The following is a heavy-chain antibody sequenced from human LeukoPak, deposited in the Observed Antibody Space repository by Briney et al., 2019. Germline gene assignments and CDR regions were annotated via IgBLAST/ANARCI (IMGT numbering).Heavy chain of an antibody. Sequence: GGSLRLSCAASGFTFSSYSMNWVRHAPEKGLESVSSISSSSSYIYYADSVKGRFTISRDNAKNSLYLQMNSLRAEDTAVYYCARGDLGDGAGNSNYYMDVWGKGTTVTVSS. D-gene: IGHD3-10*01. CDR1: GFTFSSYS. CDR2: ISSSSSYI. J-gene: IGHJ6*03. V-gene: IGHV3-21*01. CDR3: ARGDLGDGAGNSNYYMDV.